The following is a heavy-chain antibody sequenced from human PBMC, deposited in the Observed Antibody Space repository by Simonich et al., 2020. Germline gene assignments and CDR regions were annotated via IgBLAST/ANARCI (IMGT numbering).Heavy chain of an antibody. CDR2: IKHSGST. D-gene: IGHD1-26*01. CDR3: ASPSGSYAGGHAFDI. Sequence: QVQLQQWGAGLLKPSETLSLTCAVYGGSFSGYYWSWIRQPPGKGLEWIGEIKHSGSTNNNPSLKSRVTISVDTSKNQFSRKLSSVTAADTAVYYCASPSGSYAGGHAFDIWGQGTMVTVSS. V-gene: IGHV4-34*01. CDR1: GGSFSGYY. J-gene: IGHJ3*02.